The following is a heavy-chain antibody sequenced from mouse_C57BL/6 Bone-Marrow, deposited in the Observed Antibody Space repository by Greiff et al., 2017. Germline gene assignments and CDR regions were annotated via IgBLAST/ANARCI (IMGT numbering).Heavy chain of an antibody. D-gene: IGHD1-1*01. CDR1: GFTFSDYY. V-gene: IGHV5-16*01. CDR3: ARDTHYYGSSDYAMDY. J-gene: IGHJ4*01. Sequence: DVQLVESEGGLVQPGSSMKLSCTASGFTFSDYYMAWVRQVPEKGLEWVANINYDGSSTYYLDSLKSRFIISRDNAKNILYLQMSSLKSEDTATYYCARDTHYYGSSDYAMDYWGQGTSVTVSS. CDR2: INYDGSST.